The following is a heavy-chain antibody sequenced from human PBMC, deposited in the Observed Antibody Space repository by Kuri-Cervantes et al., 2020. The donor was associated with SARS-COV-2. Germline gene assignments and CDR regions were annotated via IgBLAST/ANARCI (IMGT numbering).Heavy chain of an antibody. D-gene: IGHD3-22*01. CDR2: INHSGST. CDR1: GGSFSGYY. CDR3: ARAQWSSGYSNIDY. V-gene: IGHV4-34*01. J-gene: IGHJ4*02. Sequence: GSLRLSCAVYGGSFSGYYWSWIRQPPGKGLEWIGEINHSGSTNYNPSLKSRVTISVDTSKNRFSLKLSSVTAADTAVYYCARAQWSSGYSNIDYWGQGTLVTVSS.